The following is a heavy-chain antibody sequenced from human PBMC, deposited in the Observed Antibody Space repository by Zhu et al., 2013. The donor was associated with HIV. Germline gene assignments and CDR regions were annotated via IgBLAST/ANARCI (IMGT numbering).Heavy chain of an antibody. CDR2: INPKNGGT. D-gene: IGHD4-4*01. CDR3: AREDRRLMTTLDY. Sequence: QVQLVQSGTEVKKLGASVRVSCKTSRYTFTAYYIHWVRQAPGQGLEWMGWINPKNGGTNYAQNFKGRVTMTRDTSIDTAFMDLNNLKSDDTAVYYCAREDRRLMTTLDYWGQGTLVTISS. CDR1: RYTFTAYY. J-gene: IGHJ4*02. V-gene: IGHV1-2*02.